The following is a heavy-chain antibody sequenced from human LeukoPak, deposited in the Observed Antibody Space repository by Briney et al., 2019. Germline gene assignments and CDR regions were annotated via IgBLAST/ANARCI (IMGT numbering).Heavy chain of an antibody. CDR3: ARERGSSSTVDNWFDP. J-gene: IGHJ5*02. D-gene: IGHD2-15*01. V-gene: IGHV4-39*02. Sequence: SETLSLTCTVSGGSISSRPYYWGWVRQPPGKGLEWIGTISYSGTTYYNPSLKSRVTTSLDTSKNQFSLKLSSVTAADTAVYYCARERGSSSTVDNWFDPWGQGTLVTVSS. CDR2: ISYSGTT. CDR1: GGSISSRPYY.